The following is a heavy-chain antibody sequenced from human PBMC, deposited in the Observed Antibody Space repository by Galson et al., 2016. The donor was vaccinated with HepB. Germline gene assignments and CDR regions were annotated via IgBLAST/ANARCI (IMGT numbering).Heavy chain of an antibody. CDR1: GYTFTRYW. J-gene: IGHJ3*02. D-gene: IGHD3/OR15-3a*01. CDR2: IYPGDSDT. CDR3: ARRAELLDVFDI. Sequence: QSGAEVKKPGESLKISCKGSGYTFTRYWIGWVRQMPGKGLESMGIIYPGDSDTRYSPSFQGQVTMSADKSISTAYLQWTSLKASDSAIYYCARRAELLDVFDIWGQGTMVTVS. V-gene: IGHV5-51*01.